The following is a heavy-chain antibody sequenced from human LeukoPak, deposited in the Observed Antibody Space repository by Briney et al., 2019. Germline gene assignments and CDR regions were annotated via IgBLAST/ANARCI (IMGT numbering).Heavy chain of an antibody. CDR2: IYYSGST. CDR1: GGSISSSSYY. V-gene: IGHV4-39*07. D-gene: IGHD2-2*01. Sequence: PSETLSLTCTVSGGSISSSSYYWGWIRQPPGKGLEWIGSIYYSGSTYYNPSLKSRVTISVDTSKNQFSLKLSSVTAEDTAVYYCANGDSSTSPSPFDYWGQGTLVTVSS. J-gene: IGHJ4*02. CDR3: ANGDSSTSPSPFDY.